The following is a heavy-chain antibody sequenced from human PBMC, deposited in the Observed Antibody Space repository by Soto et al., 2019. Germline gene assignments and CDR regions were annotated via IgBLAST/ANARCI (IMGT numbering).Heavy chain of an antibody. CDR2: VRVKRGNYGT. D-gene: IGHD5-18*01. J-gene: IGHJ4*02. CDR3: SRRRDWTAVDPLHY. Sequence: EVQLVESGGGLVQPGGSLKLSCAASGFAFSDSAMHWVRQASGKGLEWIGRVRVKRGNYGTAYAASVKDRFTISRDDSKTTTYLQMSSLKIEDTAVYYCSRRRDWTAVDPLHYWGQGTLVTVSS. V-gene: IGHV3-73*02. CDR1: GFAFSDSA.